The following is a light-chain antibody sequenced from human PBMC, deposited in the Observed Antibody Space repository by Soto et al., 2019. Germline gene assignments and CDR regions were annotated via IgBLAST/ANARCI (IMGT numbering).Light chain of an antibody. CDR3: QQYDRFPYS. CDR2: VAS. V-gene: IGKV1-5*03. J-gene: IGKJ2*01. Sequence: DIQMTQSPPTLSASVGDTVSITCRASLSISSWLAWYQEKPGKAPKILIYVASNLKSDVPSRFSGSGSGTDFTLTINGLQPDDFATYYCQQYDRFPYSFGPGTRLEIK. CDR1: LSISSW.